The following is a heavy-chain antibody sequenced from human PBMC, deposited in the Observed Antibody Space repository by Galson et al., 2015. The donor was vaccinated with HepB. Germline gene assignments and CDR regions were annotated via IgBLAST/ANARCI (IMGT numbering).Heavy chain of an antibody. D-gene: IGHD5-24*01. Sequence: SLRLSCAASGFTFSSYGMHWVRQAPGKGLEWVAVISYDGSNKYYADSMKGRFTISRDNSKNTLYLQMNSLRAEDTAVYYCAKDETWRTWRWLQLSDYYYYGMDVWGQGTTVTVSS. CDR3: AKDETWRTWRWLQLSDYYYYGMDV. J-gene: IGHJ6*02. CDR2: ISYDGSNK. CDR1: GFTFSSYG. V-gene: IGHV3-30*18.